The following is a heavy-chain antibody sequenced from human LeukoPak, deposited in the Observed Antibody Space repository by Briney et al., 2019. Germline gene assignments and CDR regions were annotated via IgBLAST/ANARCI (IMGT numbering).Heavy chain of an antibody. D-gene: IGHD3-22*01. CDR1: GYTFTRSH. Sequence: ASVKVSCKASGYTFTRSHIHWVRQAPGQGLEWMGRINPSGGSTSYAQKLQGRVTMTRDTSASTVYMELSSLRSEDTAVYYCARDGHYYDSSGYPRFYYMDVWGKGTTVTVSS. V-gene: IGHV1-46*04. CDR2: INPSGGST. J-gene: IGHJ6*03. CDR3: ARDGHYYDSSGYPRFYYMDV.